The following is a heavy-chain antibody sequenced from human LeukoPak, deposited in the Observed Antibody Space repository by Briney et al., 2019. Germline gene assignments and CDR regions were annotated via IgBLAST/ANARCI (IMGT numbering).Heavy chain of an antibody. Sequence: GASVTVSCTASGGTFSSYAISWVRQAPGQGLEWMGRIIPILGIANYAQKFQGRVTITADKSTSTAYMELSSLRSEDTAVYYCVCAGVVAATYKSFDYGGQGPLVTVSS. CDR1: GGTFSSYA. D-gene: IGHD2-15*01. V-gene: IGHV1-69*04. CDR2: IIPILGIA. CDR3: VCAGVVAATYKSFDY. J-gene: IGHJ4*02.